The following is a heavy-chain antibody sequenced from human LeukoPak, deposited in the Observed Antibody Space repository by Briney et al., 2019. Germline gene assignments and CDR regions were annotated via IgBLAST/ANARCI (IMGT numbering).Heavy chain of an antibody. J-gene: IGHJ4*02. CDR1: GGSISSYY. CDR2: IYTSGST. CDR3: AGGHYYGSGSTLDY. V-gene: IGHV4-4*09. Sequence: SETLSLTCTVSGGSISSYYWSWIRQPPGKGLEWIGYIYTSGSTNYNPSLKSRVTISVDTSMNQFSLKLSSVTAADTAVYYCAGGHYYGSGSTLDYLGQGTLVTVSS. D-gene: IGHD3-10*01.